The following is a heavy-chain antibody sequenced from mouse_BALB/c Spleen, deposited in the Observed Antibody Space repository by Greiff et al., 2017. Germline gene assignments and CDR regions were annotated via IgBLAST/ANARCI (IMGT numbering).Heavy chain of an antibody. CDR2: ISSGGSYT. CDR1: GFTFSSYG. J-gene: IGHJ4*01. CDR3: ARYYGSSYVDY. D-gene: IGHD1-1*01. V-gene: IGHV5-6*01. Sequence: EVQVVESGGDLVKPGGSLKLSCAASGFTFSSYGMSWVRQTPDKRLEWVATISSGGSYTYYPDSVKGRFTISRDNAKNTLYLQMSSLKSEDTAMYYCARYYGSSYVDYWGQGTSVTVSS.